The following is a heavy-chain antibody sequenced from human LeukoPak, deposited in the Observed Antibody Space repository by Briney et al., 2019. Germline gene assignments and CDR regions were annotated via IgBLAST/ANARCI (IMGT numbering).Heavy chain of an antibody. CDR3: ARELDSSSWYRAIDY. CDR1: GGSISSSSYY. V-gene: IGHV4-39*07. Sequence: RASETLSLTCTVSGGSISSSSYYWGWIRQPPGKGLEWIGSIYYSGSTYYNPSLKSRVTISVDTSKNQFSLKLSSVTAADAAVYYCARELDSSSWYRAIDYWGQGTLVTVSS. J-gene: IGHJ4*02. CDR2: IYYSGST. D-gene: IGHD6-13*01.